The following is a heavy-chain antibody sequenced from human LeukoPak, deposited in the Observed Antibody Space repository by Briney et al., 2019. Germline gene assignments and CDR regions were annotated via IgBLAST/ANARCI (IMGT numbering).Heavy chain of an antibody. CDR3: ARIDAFDI. CDR1: GFTFSNYN. CDR2: ISSRGSYT. Sequence: GGSLRLSCAASGFTFSNYNMNWVRQAPGKGLEWVSYISSRGSYTYYADSVKGRFTISRDNAKNSLYLQMNSLRAEDTAVCYCARIDAFDIWGQGTMVTVSS. J-gene: IGHJ3*02. V-gene: IGHV3-21*06.